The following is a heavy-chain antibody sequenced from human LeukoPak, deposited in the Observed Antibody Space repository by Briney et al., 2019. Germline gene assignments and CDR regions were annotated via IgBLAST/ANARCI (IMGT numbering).Heavy chain of an antibody. CDR2: INWNGGST. J-gene: IGHJ6*03. CDR3: ARGGMHYLVSYYYYMDV. CDR1: GFTFDDYG. V-gene: IGHV3-20*04. Sequence: GGSLRLSCAASGFTFDDYGMSWVRQAPGKGLEWVSGINWNGGSTGYADSVKGRFTISRDNAKNSLYLQMNSLRAEDTALYYCARGGMHYLVSYYYYMDVWGKGTTVTVSS. D-gene: IGHD1-26*01.